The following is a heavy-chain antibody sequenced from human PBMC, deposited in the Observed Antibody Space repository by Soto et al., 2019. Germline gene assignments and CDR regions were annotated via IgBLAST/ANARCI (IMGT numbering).Heavy chain of an antibody. Sequence: QVQLVQSGAEVKKPGASVKVSCKASGYTFTGYYMHWVRQAPGQGLEWMGWINPNSGGTNYAQKFQGWVTMTRDTSISTAYMELGRLRSDDTAVYYCARDSHRVLWFGEGGMDVWGQGTTVTVSS. J-gene: IGHJ6*02. V-gene: IGHV1-2*04. CDR3: ARDSHRVLWFGEGGMDV. CDR1: GYTFTGYY. CDR2: INPNSGGT. D-gene: IGHD3-10*01.